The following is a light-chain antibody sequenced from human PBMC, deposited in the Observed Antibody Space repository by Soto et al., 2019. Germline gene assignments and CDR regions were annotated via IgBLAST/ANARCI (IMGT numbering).Light chain of an antibody. CDR3: ETWDSNTHTV. CDR2: LEGSGSY. CDR1: SGHSSYI. J-gene: IGLJ3*02. V-gene: IGLV4-60*02. Sequence: QLVLTQSSSASASLGSSVKLTCTLSSGHSSYIIAWHQHQPGKAPRYLMKLEGSGSYNKGSGVPDRFSGSSSGADRYLTISNLQFEDEADYYCETWDSNTHTVFGGGTQLTVL.